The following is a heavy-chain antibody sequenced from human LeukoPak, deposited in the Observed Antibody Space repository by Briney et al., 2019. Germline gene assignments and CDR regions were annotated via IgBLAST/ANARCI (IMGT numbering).Heavy chain of an antibody. V-gene: IGHV3-53*01. D-gene: IGHD3-10*01. CDR3: ARVYYGSGSLHYYYYYMDV. Sequence: PGGSLRLSCAASGFTVSSNYMSWVRQAPGEGLEWVSVTYSGGRTYYADSVKGRLTISRDNSKNTLYLQMNSLRAEDTAVYYCARVYYGSGSLHYYYYYMDVWGKGTTVTISS. J-gene: IGHJ6*03. CDR2: TYSGGRT. CDR1: GFTVSSNY.